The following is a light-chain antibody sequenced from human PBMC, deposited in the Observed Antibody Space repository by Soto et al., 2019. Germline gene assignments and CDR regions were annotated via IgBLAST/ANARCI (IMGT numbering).Light chain of an antibody. V-gene: IGKV3-20*01. CDR3: QQYVNSPPT. Sequence: IVLTQSPVTLSLSPGERATLSCRASQSVSSSYLAWYQQKPGQAPRLLIYGASSRANGIPDRFSGGGSGTDFTLTISRLEPEDFAVYYCQQYVNSPPTFGQGTKVDIK. J-gene: IGKJ1*01. CDR1: QSVSSSY. CDR2: GAS.